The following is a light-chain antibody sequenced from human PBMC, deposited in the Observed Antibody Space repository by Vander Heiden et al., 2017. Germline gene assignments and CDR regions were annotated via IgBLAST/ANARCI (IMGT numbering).Light chain of an antibody. CDR2: GAA. V-gene: IGKV3-20*01. J-gene: IGKJ4*01. CDR1: QSVSSSY. CDR3: QQYGSSPPGT. Sequence: DSVFTQSPGTLSLSPRERATLSCRASQSVSSSYLAWYQQKPRHAPRLLIYGAASRATGIPDRFSGSRSGTDFTLTISRLEPEDFAVYYCQQYGSSPPGTFGGGTKVEIK.